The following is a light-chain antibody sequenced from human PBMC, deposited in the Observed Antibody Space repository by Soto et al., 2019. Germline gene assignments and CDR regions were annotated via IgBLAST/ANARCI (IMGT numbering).Light chain of an antibody. CDR2: DAS. CDR1: QDIGTY. Sequence: AVPIPQLPFSCTPSTPPFLAISNRATQDIGTYLAWYQQIPGKAPKLLIYDASTLQTGVPSRFSGSGSGTDFTLTISYLQSEDFGTYYCQQFYNYPRTFGQGTKVDVK. J-gene: IGKJ1*01. CDR3: QQFYNYPRT. V-gene: IGKV1-8*01.